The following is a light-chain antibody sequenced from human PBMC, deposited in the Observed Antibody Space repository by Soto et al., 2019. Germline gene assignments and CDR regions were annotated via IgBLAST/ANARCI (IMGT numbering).Light chain of an antibody. Sequence: DIQMTQSPSSLSASVGDIVTITCRASQSISSYLNWYQQKPGKAPKLLIYAASSLQSGVPSRFSGSGSGTDFTLTISSLQPEDFATYYCQQSYSTPQTFGQGTKVDIK. J-gene: IGKJ1*01. CDR3: QQSYSTPQT. CDR1: QSISSY. CDR2: AAS. V-gene: IGKV1-39*01.